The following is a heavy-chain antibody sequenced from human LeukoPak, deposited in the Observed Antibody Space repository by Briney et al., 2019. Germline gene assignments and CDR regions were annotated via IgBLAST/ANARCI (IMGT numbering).Heavy chain of an antibody. V-gene: IGHV4-38-2*01. Sequence: SETLSLTCAVSGYSISRGYHWDWIRQPPGKGLEWIGSIHHSGSTYYNPSLKIRVTISVDTSKNQFSLKLSSVTAADTAVYYCARIDWNPDYWGQGTLVTVSS. D-gene: IGHD1-1*01. CDR2: IHHSGST. J-gene: IGHJ4*02. CDR3: ARIDWNPDY. CDR1: GYSISRGYH.